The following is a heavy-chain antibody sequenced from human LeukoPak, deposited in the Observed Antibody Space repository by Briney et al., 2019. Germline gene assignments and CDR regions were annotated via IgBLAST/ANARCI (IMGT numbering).Heavy chain of an antibody. CDR2: ISAYNGNT. J-gene: IGHJ6*02. CDR1: GYTFTSYG. Sequence: ASMKVSCKASGYTFTSYGISWVRQAPGQGLEWMGWISAYNGNTNYAQKLQGRVTMTTDTSTSTAYMELRSLGSDDTAVYYCARDYYDSSGYQPMDVWGQGTTVTVSS. V-gene: IGHV1-18*01. D-gene: IGHD3-22*01. CDR3: ARDYYDSSGYQPMDV.